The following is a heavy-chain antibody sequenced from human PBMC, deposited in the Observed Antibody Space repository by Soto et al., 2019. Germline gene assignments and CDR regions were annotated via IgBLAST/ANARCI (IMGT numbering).Heavy chain of an antibody. Sequence: GASVKVSCKASGGTFSSYAISWVRQAPGQGLEWMGGIIPIFGTANYAQKFQGRVTITADESTSTAYMELSSLRSEDTAVYYCARSPVGDYYDSSGYFDYWGQGTLVTVSS. CDR1: GGTFSSYA. D-gene: IGHD3-22*01. V-gene: IGHV1-69*13. CDR2: IIPIFGTA. CDR3: ARSPVGDYYDSSGYFDY. J-gene: IGHJ4*02.